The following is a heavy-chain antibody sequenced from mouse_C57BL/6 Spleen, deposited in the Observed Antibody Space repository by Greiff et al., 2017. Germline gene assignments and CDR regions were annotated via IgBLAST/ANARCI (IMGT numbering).Heavy chain of an antibody. Sequence: QVQLKESGPELVKPGASVKISCKASGYAFSSSWMNWVKQRPGKGLVWIGRIYPGDGDTNYNGKFKGKATLTADKSSSTAYMQLSSLTSEDSAVYFCAREGLRQDWYFDVWGTGTTVTVSS. V-gene: IGHV1-82*01. D-gene: IGHD2-2*01. CDR3: AREGLRQDWYFDV. J-gene: IGHJ1*03. CDR2: IYPGDGDT. CDR1: GYAFSSSW.